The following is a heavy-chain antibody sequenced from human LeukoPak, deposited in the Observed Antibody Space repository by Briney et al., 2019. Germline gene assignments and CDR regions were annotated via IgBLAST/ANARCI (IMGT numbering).Heavy chain of an antibody. D-gene: IGHD2-2*01. J-gene: IGHJ5*02. CDR2: IIPIFGTA. CDR1: GGTFISYA. Sequence: GASVKVSCKASGGTFISYAISWVRQAPGQGLEWMGGIIPIFGTANYAQKFQGRVTITADESTSTAYMELSSLRSEDTAVYYCARGIVVVPAAPGWFDPWGQGTLVTVSS. CDR3: ARGIVVVPAAPGWFDP. V-gene: IGHV1-69*13.